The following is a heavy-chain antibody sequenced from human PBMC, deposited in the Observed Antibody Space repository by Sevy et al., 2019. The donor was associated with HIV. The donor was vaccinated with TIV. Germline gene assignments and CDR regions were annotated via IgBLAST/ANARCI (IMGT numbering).Heavy chain of an antibody. CDR3: VIDRSARYSFDY. CDR1: GFTFDDYT. Sequence: GGSLRLSCAASGFTFDDYTMNWVRQAPGKGLEWVSGISWSSGNIAYADSVEGRFTISRDNAKNSLYLQMNSLRVEDTALYYCVIDRSARYSFDYWGQGTLVTVSS. CDR2: ISWSSGNI. D-gene: IGHD1-26*01. V-gene: IGHV3-9*01. J-gene: IGHJ4*02.